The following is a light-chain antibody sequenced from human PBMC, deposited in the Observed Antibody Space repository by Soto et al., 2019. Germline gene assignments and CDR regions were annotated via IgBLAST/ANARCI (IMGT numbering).Light chain of an antibody. CDR1: SNDVGGYNY. CDR3: SSYAGSNNYV. J-gene: IGLJ1*01. CDR2: EVS. V-gene: IGLV2-8*01. Sequence: QAALTQPPSPAGSPGQSVTISCTGNSNDVGGYNYVSWYQQHPGKAPKLMIYEVSKRPSGVPDRFSGSKSGNTASLTVSWLQAEDEADYYCSSYAGSNNYVFGTGTKVTV.